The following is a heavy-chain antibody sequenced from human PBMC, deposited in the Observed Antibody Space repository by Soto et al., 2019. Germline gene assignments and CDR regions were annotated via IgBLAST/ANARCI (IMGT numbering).Heavy chain of an antibody. V-gene: IGHV1-69*01. Sequence: GXSVKVSCKASGGTFSSYAISWVRQAPVQGLEWMGGIIPIFGTANYSQKFQGRVTITADESTSTAYMELSSLRSEDTAVYYCGRAIPSGGYGMDVWGQGTTVTVSS. D-gene: IGHD2-21*01. CDR3: GRAIPSGGYGMDV. J-gene: IGHJ6*02. CDR1: GGTFSSYA. CDR2: IIPIFGTA.